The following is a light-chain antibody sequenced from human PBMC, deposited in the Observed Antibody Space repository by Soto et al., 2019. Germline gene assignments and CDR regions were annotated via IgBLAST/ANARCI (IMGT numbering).Light chain of an antibody. J-gene: IGLJ1*01. CDR2: EVN. CDR3: SSYTSSTAYV. CDR1: SSDVGGYNY. V-gene: IGLV2-14*01. Sequence: QSALTQPASVSGSPGQSITISCTGTSSDVGGYNYVSWYQLHPGKAPKLMVYEVNNRPSGVSNRFSGSKSGNTASLTISGLQAEDEADYYCSSYTSSTAYVFGTGTKSPS.